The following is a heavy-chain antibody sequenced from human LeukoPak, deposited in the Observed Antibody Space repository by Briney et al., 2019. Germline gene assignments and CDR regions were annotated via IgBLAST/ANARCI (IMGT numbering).Heavy chain of an antibody. V-gene: IGHV3-23*01. CDR3: ARERSDGSSWSNFDY. CDR2: ISGSGGST. J-gene: IGHJ4*02. D-gene: IGHD6-13*01. CDR1: GFTFSNYA. Sequence: TGGSLRLSCAASGFTFSNYAMTWVRQAPGKGLEWVSGISGSGGSTYYVDFVKGRFTNSRDNSKNTLYLQMNSLRAEDTAVYYCARERSDGSSWSNFDYWGQGTLVTVSS.